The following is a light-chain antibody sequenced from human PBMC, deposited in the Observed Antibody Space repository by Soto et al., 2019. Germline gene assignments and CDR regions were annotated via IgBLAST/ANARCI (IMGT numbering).Light chain of an antibody. CDR2: GAS. CDR3: QHFGNSLWT. V-gene: IGKV3-20*01. CDR1: QSVATRN. Sequence: EIVLTQSPGTLSLSPGERATLSSRASQSVATRNLAWYQQKSGQAPRLLIYGASSRAIHTPDRFSGSGSGTDFTLTISGLEPEDFAVYYCQHFGNSLWTFGQGTKVEI. J-gene: IGKJ1*01.